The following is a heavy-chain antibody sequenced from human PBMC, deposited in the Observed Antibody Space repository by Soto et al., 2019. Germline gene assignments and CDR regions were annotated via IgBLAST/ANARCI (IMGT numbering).Heavy chain of an antibody. CDR2: ISGSGGST. CDR1: GFTFSNYA. CDR3: AKIREGTAMANTGYYFDY. J-gene: IGHJ4*02. D-gene: IGHD5-18*01. Sequence: EVQLLESGGGLVQPGGSLRLSCAASGFTFSNYAMSWVRQAPGKGLEWVSAISGSGGSTYYADSVKGRFTISRDNSKNTLYLQMKSLRAEDTAVYYCAKIREGTAMANTGYYFDYWGQGTLVTVSS. V-gene: IGHV3-23*01.